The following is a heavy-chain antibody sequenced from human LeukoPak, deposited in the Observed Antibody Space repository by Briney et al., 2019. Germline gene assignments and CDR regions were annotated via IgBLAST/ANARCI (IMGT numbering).Heavy chain of an antibody. Sequence: GGSLRLSCAASGFTFSSYAMHWVRQAPGKGLEYVSAISSNGGSTYYANSVKGRFTISRDNSKNTLYLQTGSLRAEDVAVYYCAGGRWLRYWGQGTLVTVSS. V-gene: IGHV3-64*01. CDR3: AGGRWLRY. D-gene: IGHD5-24*01. CDR2: ISSNGGST. J-gene: IGHJ4*02. CDR1: GFTFSSYA.